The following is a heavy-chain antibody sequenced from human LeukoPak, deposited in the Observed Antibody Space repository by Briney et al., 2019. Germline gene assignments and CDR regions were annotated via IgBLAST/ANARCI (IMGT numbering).Heavy chain of an antibody. Sequence: GASVKVSCKASGYTFTSYAMNWVRQAPGQGLEWMGWINTNTGNPTYAQGFTGRFVFSLDTSVSTAYLQISSLKAEDTAVYYCARGGSRSSSGWFRWFDPWGQGTLVTVSS. D-gene: IGHD6-19*01. CDR3: ARGGSRSSSGWFRWFDP. CDR2: INTNTGNP. V-gene: IGHV7-4-1*02. CDR1: GYTFTSYA. J-gene: IGHJ5*02.